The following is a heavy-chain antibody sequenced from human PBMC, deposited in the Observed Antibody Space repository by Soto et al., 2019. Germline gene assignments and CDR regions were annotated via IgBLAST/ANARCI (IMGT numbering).Heavy chain of an antibody. CDR1: GGSISSYY. D-gene: IGHD1-26*01. J-gene: IGHJ6*04. CDR3: ARTLVGPTSYYYYYGMDV. CDR2: IYYSGST. V-gene: IGHV4-59*01. Sequence: SETLSLTCTVSGGSISSYYWSWIRQPPGKGLEWIGYIYYSGSTNYNPSLKSRVTISVDTSKNQFSLKLSSVTAADTAVYYCARTLVGPTSYYYYYGMDVWGKGTTVTASS.